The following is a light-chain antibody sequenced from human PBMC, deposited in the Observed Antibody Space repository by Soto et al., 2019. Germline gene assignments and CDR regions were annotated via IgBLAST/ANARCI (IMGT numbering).Light chain of an antibody. V-gene: IGKV1-39*01. Sequence: DIQMTQSPSSLSASVGDRVTITCRASQRISAYLNWYQQKPGEAPKLLIFDVSVLESEVPSRFSGSGSETDFTLSITSLQPDDFATYYCLQTYSPPLTFGPGTTVDFK. CDR2: DVS. J-gene: IGKJ3*01. CDR3: LQTYSPPLT. CDR1: QRISAY.